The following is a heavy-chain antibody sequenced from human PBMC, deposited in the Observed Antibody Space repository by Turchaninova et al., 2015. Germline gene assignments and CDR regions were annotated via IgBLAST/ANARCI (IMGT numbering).Heavy chain of an antibody. V-gene: IGHV1-2*06. CDR3: TREPRAYRDYILGDY. CDR2: INPSSGAA. D-gene: IGHD3-10*02. CDR1: GYTFTDYY. Sequence: KASGYTFTDYYIHWVRQAPGQGLEWMGRINPSSGAAVSAQNFQGRVALTRDTAINTAYMEISLLTSDDTAVYYCTREPRAYRDYILGDYWGHGTLVTVSS. J-gene: IGHJ4*01.